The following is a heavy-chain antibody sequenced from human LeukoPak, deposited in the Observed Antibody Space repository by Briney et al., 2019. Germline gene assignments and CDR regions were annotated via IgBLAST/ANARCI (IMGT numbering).Heavy chain of an antibody. J-gene: IGHJ4*02. Sequence: GGSLRLSCAASRFTFSNTWKNWVRQAPGKRLEWVGRIQSKTDGGTTEYAAPVKGRFTISRDDSKTTLYLQMNSLKTEDTAVYYCATLTVRGVINIWGQGTLVTVSS. CDR1: RFTFSNTW. D-gene: IGHD3-10*01. CDR2: IQSKTDGGTT. V-gene: IGHV3-15*01. CDR3: ATLTVRGVINI.